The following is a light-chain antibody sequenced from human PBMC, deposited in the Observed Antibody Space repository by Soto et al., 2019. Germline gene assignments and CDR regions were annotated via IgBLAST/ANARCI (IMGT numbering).Light chain of an antibody. CDR1: QGIRND. CDR3: FQKYFYPFT. J-gene: IGKJ3*01. Sequence: AIQMTQSPSSLSASVGDRVTITCRASQGIRNDLDWFQQKPEKAPKLLIYAASNLQSGVPERFSGSGSGTDFTLTISSLQPVDFATYYVFQKYFYPFTFGRGTKGDI. V-gene: IGKV1-6*01. CDR2: AAS.